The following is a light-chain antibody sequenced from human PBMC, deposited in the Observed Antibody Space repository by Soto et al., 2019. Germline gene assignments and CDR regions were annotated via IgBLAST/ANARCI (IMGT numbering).Light chain of an antibody. CDR2: GAS. J-gene: IGKJ2*01. CDR3: YQYKSYSPYT. Sequence: EIQMTQSPPTLAASIAERVTITCRASQTISSSLAWYQQKAGQAPKLLIYGASSLESGVPSRFSGTGSGTEFTLTISRLQPDDFATYYCYQYKSYSPYTFGQGTKLEIK. V-gene: IGKV1-5*01. CDR1: QTISSS.